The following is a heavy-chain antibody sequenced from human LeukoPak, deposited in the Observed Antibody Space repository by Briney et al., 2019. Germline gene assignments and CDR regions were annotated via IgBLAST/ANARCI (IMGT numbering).Heavy chain of an antibody. CDR2: IWYDGSNK. CDR3: TRKRGFGNYYSYGMDG. V-gene: IGHV3-33*01. CDR1: GFTFSNYG. D-gene: IGHD3-10*01. Sequence: GGSLRLSCAASGFTFSNYGIHGVREAPGKGLECVAVIWYDGSNKYYADSVRGRFTISRDNSKNTLYLQMNSLRAEDTAVYYCTRKRGFGNYYSYGMDGWDQGTTVTVS. J-gene: IGHJ6*02.